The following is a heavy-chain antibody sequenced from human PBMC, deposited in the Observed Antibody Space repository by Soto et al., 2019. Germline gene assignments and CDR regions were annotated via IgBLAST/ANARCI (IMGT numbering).Heavy chain of an antibody. CDR3: ARLTPSTVTTQGNYFDY. Sequence: PGGSLRLSCAASGFTFSSYAMSWVRQAPGKGLEWVSSISDSGGSTYYTDSVKGRFTISRDNSKNTLYLQMNSLRAEDTAVYYCARLTPSTVTTQGNYFDYWGQGTLVTVSS. D-gene: IGHD4-17*01. V-gene: IGHV3-23*01. CDR1: GFTFSSYA. J-gene: IGHJ4*02. CDR2: ISDSGGST.